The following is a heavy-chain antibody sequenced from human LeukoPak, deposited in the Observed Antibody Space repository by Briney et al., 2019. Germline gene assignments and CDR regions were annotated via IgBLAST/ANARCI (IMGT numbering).Heavy chain of an antibody. J-gene: IGHJ4*02. Sequence: SETLSLTCTVSGGSISSSSYYWGWIRQPPGKGLEWIGSIYYSGSTYYNPSLKSRVTISVDTSKNQFSLKLSSVTAADTAVYYCARHTLGYCSSTSCYLWGQGTLVTVSS. CDR2: IYYSGST. CDR1: GGSISSSSYY. V-gene: IGHV4-39*01. CDR3: ARHTLGYCSSTSCYL. D-gene: IGHD2-2*01.